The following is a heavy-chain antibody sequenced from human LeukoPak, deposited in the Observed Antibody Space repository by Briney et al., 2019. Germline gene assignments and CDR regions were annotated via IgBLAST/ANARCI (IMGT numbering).Heavy chain of an antibody. D-gene: IGHD4-17*01. Sequence: ASVKVSCKASGYTFTSYAMHWVRQAPGQRLEWMGWINAGNGITKYSQKFQGRVTITRDTSASTAYMELSSLRSEDTAVYYCARRYDYGDYGYYGMDVWGKGTTVTVSS. CDR1: GYTFTSYA. CDR3: ARRYDYGDYGYYGMDV. J-gene: IGHJ6*04. V-gene: IGHV1-3*01. CDR2: INAGNGIT.